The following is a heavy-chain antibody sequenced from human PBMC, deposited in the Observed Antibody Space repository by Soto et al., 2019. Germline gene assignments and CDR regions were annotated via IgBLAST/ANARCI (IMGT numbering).Heavy chain of an antibody. D-gene: IGHD5-12*01. CDR3: AAGGSGHNFVGIDY. CDR1: GYTFTSYD. CDR2: MNPNSGNT. J-gene: IGHJ4*02. Sequence: GASVKVSCKASGYTFTSYDINWVRQATGQGLEWMGWMNPNSGNTGYAQKFQGRVTMTRNTSIRTVYMELSSLRSEDTAVYYCAAGGSGHNFVGIDYWGQGTLVTVSS. V-gene: IGHV1-8*01.